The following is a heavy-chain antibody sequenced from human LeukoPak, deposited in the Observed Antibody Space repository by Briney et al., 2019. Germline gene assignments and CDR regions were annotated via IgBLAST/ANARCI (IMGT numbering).Heavy chain of an antibody. D-gene: IGHD6-19*01. CDR2: TYYRSKWYN. CDR1: GDSVSSNSAA. V-gene: IGHV6-1*01. Sequence: SQTLSLTCAISGDSVSSNSAAWHWIRQSPSRGLEWLGRTYYRSKWYNDYAVSVKSRITINPDTSKNQFSLQLNSVTPEDTAVYYCARDLRLGLTVAVAFDYWGQGTLVTVSS. CDR3: ARDLRLGLTVAVAFDY. J-gene: IGHJ4*02.